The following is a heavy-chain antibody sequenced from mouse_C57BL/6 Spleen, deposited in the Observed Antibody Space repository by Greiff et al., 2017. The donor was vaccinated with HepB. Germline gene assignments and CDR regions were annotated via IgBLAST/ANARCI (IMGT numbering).Heavy chain of an antibody. CDR2: INPSSGYT. J-gene: IGHJ2*01. D-gene: IGHD2-5*01. V-gene: IGHV1-4*01. Sequence: QVQLKESGAELARPGASVKMSCKASGYTFTSYTMHWVKQRPGQGLEWIGYINPSSGYTKYNQKFKDKATLTADKSSSTAYMQLSSLTSEDSAVYYCAREYYSNYLDYWGQGTTLTVSS. CDR1: GYTFTSYT. CDR3: AREYYSNYLDY.